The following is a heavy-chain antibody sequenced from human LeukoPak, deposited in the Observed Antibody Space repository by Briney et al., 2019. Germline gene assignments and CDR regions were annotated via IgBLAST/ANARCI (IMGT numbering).Heavy chain of an antibody. J-gene: IGHJ4*02. CDR2: IYYSGST. V-gene: IGHV4-59*01. Sequence: SETLSLTCTVSGGSISSYYWSWIRQPPGKGLEWIGYIYYSGSTNYNPSLKSRVTISVDTSTNQFSLTLSSVTAADTAVYYCARYGGSSFLFDYWGQGTLVTVSS. CDR3: ARYGGSSFLFDY. D-gene: IGHD6-13*01. CDR1: GGSISSYY.